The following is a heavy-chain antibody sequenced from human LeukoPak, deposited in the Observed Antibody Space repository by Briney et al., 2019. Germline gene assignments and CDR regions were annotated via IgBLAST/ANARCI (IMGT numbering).Heavy chain of an antibody. Sequence: GGSLRLSCAASGFTFSSYSMNWVRQAPGKGLEWVSSISSSSSYIYYADSVKGRFTISRDNSKNTLYLQMNSLRAEDTAVYYCAKDKARYSSGWYYFDYWGQGTLVTVSS. D-gene: IGHD6-19*01. CDR3: AKDKARYSSGWYYFDY. V-gene: IGHV3-21*01. CDR1: GFTFSSYS. J-gene: IGHJ4*02. CDR2: ISSSSSYI.